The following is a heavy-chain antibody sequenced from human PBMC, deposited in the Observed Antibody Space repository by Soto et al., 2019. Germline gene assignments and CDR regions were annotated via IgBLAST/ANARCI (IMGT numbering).Heavy chain of an antibody. CDR1: GFTFSSYS. CDR3: ARDEGLDSSWD. D-gene: IGHD6-13*01. CDR2: ISSSSSYI. Sequence: GGSLILSCAASGFTFSSYSMNWVRQAPGKGLEWVSSISSSSSYIYYADSVKGRFTISRDNAKNSLYLQMNSLRAEDTAVYYCARDEGLDSSWDWGQGKMVTVSS. J-gene: IGHJ3*01. V-gene: IGHV3-21*01.